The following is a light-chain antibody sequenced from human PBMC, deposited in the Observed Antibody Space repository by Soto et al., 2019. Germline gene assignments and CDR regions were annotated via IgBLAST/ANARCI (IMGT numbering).Light chain of an antibody. V-gene: IGLV1-44*01. CDR1: SSNMGSNT. Sequence: QSVLTQPPPASGTPGQTVTISCYGSSSNMGSNTVHWFQQFPGTAPKLLIYTNDQRPSGVPDRFSGSNSGTSASLAISGLQSEDEADYYCAVWDDSLNGHVFGAGTKLTVL. CDR3: AVWDDSLNGHV. J-gene: IGLJ1*01. CDR2: TND.